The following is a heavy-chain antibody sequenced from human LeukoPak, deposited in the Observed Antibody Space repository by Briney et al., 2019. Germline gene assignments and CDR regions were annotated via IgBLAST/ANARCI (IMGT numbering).Heavy chain of an antibody. V-gene: IGHV1-24*01. CDR3: VTLNYYDSSGYYYWYFDL. CDR2: FDPEDGET. J-gene: IGHJ2*01. CDR1: GYTFTGYY. D-gene: IGHD3-22*01. Sequence: ASVKVSCKASGYTFTGYYMHWVRQAPGQGLEWMGGFDPEDGETIYAQKFQGRITMTEDTSTDTAYMELSSLRSEDTALYYCVTLNYYDSSGYYYWYFDLWGRGTLVTVSS.